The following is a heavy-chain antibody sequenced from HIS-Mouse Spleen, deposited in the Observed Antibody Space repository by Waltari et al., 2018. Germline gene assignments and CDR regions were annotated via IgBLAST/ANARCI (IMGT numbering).Heavy chain of an antibody. D-gene: IGHD3-10*01. Sequence: QLQLQESGPGLVKPSETLSLTCTVSGGSISSSSYYWGWIRQPPGKGPEWIGSLYYSGSTYYNPSLKSRVTISVDTSKNQFSLKRSSVTAADTAVYYCARDSPTQLGGDAFDIWGQGTMVTVSS. V-gene: IGHV4-39*07. J-gene: IGHJ3*02. CDR2: LYYSGST. CDR3: ARDSPTQLGGDAFDI. CDR1: GGSISSSSYY.